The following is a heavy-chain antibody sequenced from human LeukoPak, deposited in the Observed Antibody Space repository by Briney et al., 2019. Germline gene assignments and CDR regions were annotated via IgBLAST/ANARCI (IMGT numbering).Heavy chain of an antibody. J-gene: IGHJ4*02. CDR3: ARDRSRGNLGLGY. Sequence: ASVKVSCKASGYTFSNYDFSWVRQAPGQGLEWMGYINPDNGNTNYAPRLQGRVTVTTDKATNTAYMELRSLTYDDTAVYFCARDRSRGNLGLGYWGQGTLVTVSS. V-gene: IGHV1-18*01. CDR1: GYTFSNYD. D-gene: IGHD3-16*01. CDR2: INPDNGNT.